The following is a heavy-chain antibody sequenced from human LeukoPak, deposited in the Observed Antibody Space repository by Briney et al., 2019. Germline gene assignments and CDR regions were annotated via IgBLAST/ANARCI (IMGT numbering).Heavy chain of an antibody. CDR2: ISGSGGST. Sequence: PGGSLRLSCAASGFTFSNYAMSWVRQAPGKGLEWVSAISGSGGSTYYADSVKGRFTISRDNSKNTLYLQMNSLRAEDTAVYYCARISKGGYKSGRRDPPYYFDYWGQGTLVPVSS. D-gene: IGHD5-18*01. CDR1: GFTFSNYA. J-gene: IGHJ4*02. CDR3: ARISKGGYKSGRRDPPYYFDY. V-gene: IGHV3-23*01.